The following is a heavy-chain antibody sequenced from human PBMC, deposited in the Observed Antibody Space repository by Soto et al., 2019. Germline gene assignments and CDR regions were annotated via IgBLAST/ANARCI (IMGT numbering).Heavy chain of an antibody. J-gene: IGHJ4*02. V-gene: IGHV4-39*07. CDR2: VYYSGTP. CDR1: GGSSRQSSYF. Sequence: SETLSLTCAVSGGSSRQSSYFWGWIRQPPGKGLEWIASVYYSGTPYYSPSLKSRVTISVDTSKNQFSLKLSSVTAADTAVYYCARAPRGNYGYPSYFDYWGQGTLVT. D-gene: IGHD3-10*01. CDR3: ARAPRGNYGYPSYFDY.